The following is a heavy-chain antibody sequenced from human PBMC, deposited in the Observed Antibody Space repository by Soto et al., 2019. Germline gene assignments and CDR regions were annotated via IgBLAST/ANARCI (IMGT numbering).Heavy chain of an antibody. CDR1: GGTFSSYA. Sequence: QVQLVQSGAEVKKPGSSVKVSCKASGGTFSSYAISWVRQAPGQGLEWMGGIIPIFGTANYAQKFQGRVTITADESTSTDYMELSSLRAEDTAVYYCARDWDAGSYNWFDPWGQGPLVTVSS. V-gene: IGHV1-69*01. J-gene: IGHJ5*02. D-gene: IGHD1-26*01. CDR3: ARDWDAGSYNWFDP. CDR2: IIPIFGTA.